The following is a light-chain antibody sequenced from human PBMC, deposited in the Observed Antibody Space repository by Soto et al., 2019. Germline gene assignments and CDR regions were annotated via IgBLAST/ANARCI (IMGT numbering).Light chain of an antibody. CDR1: QSVSST. CDR2: SAS. V-gene: IGKV3-15*01. Sequence: EIVMTQSPATLSVSPGGRATLSCRASQSVSSTLAWYQQKPGQAPRLLIYSASTRATGFPARFSGSGSGTEFTLTISSLQSEDFAVYYCQQYKNWPLTFGGGTRGEIK. J-gene: IGKJ4*01. CDR3: QQYKNWPLT.